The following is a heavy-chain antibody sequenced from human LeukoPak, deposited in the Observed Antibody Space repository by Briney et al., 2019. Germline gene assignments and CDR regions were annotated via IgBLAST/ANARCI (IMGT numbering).Heavy chain of an antibody. Sequence: GGSLRLSCAASGFTFSSYGMHWVRQAPGKGLEWVAVIWYDGSNKYYADSVKGRFTISRDNSKNTLYLQMNSLGAEDTAVYYCAKSSGYCSSTRCYTQVFDSWGQGTLVTVSS. CDR3: AKSSGYCSSTRCYTQVFDS. J-gene: IGHJ4*02. CDR2: IWYDGSNK. D-gene: IGHD2-2*02. V-gene: IGHV3-33*06. CDR1: GFTFSSYG.